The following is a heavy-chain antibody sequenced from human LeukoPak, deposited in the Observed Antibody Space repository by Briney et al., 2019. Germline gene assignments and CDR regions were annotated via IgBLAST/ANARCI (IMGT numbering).Heavy chain of an antibody. Sequence: PSQTLSLTCTVSGGSISSGGYYWRWIRQPPGKGLEWIGYIYHSGSTYYNPSLKSRVTISVDRSKNQFSLKLSSVTAADTAVYYCARATMVRGPDAFDIWGQGTMVTVSS. D-gene: IGHD3-10*01. V-gene: IGHV4-30-2*01. CDR1: GGSISSGGYY. CDR3: ARATMVRGPDAFDI. CDR2: IYHSGST. J-gene: IGHJ3*02.